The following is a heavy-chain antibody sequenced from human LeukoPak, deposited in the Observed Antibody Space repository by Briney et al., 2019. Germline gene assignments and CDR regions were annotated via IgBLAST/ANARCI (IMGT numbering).Heavy chain of an antibody. CDR1: GFTFSSYA. V-gene: IGHV3-23*01. CDR2: ISGSGGST. D-gene: IGHD3-22*01. J-gene: IGHJ3*02. Sequence: LPGGSLRLSCAASGFTFSSYAMSWVRQAPGKGLEWVSAISGSGGSTYYADSVKGRFTISRDNSKNTLYLQMNSLRAEDTAVYYCAKDRYDSSGYYVLGDAFDIWGQGTMVTVSS. CDR3: AKDRYDSSGYYVLGDAFDI.